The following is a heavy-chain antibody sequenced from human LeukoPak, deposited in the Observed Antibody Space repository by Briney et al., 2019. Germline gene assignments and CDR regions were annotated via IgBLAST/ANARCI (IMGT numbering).Heavy chain of an antibody. CDR2: INHSGST. CDR1: GGSFSGYY. J-gene: IGHJ6*03. V-gene: IGHV4-34*01. D-gene: IGHD5-18*01. CDR3: ARHVRLYSYGYYYYYMDV. Sequence: SETLSLTCAVYGGSFSGYYWSWIRQPPGKGLEWIGEINHSGSTNYNPSLKSRVTISVDTSKNQFSLKLSSVTAADTAVYYCARHVRLYSYGYYYYYMDVWGKGTTVTISS.